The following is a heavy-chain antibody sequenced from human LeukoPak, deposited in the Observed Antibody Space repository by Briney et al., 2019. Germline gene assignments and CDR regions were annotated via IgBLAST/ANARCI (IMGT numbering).Heavy chain of an antibody. Sequence: GRSLRLSCAASGFTFSSYAMHWVRQAPGKGLGWVAVISYDGINKYYADSVKGRFTISRDNSKNTLYLQMNSLRAEDTAVYYCASGGGYCSSTSCYVSEYWGQGTLVTVSS. CDR1: GFTFSSYA. CDR3: ASGGGYCSSTSCYVSEY. J-gene: IGHJ4*02. CDR2: ISYDGINK. V-gene: IGHV3-30-3*02. D-gene: IGHD2-2*01.